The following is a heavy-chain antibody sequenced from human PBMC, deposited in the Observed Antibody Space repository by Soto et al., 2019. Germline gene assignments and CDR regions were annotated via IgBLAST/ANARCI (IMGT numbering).Heavy chain of an antibody. J-gene: IGHJ6*03. D-gene: IGHD3-10*01. V-gene: IGHV2-5*02. CDR1: GFSLSSSGVA. CDR2: IYWDDDK. CDR3: THCPGRWFGESYRYYFYMDV. Sequence: QITLKESGPPLVKPTQTLTLTCTFSGFSLSSSGVAVAWIRQPPGEALEWLALIYWDDDKRYSPSLQSRLTITKDTSKNQVVLSMTNVDPVDTATYYCTHCPGRWFGESYRYYFYMDVWGEGTTVTVSS.